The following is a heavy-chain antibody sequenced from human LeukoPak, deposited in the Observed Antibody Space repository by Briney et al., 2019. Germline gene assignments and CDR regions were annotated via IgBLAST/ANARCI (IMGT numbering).Heavy chain of an antibody. J-gene: IGHJ5*02. CDR1: GGSFSGYY. D-gene: IGHD3-10*02. Sequence: PSETLSLTCAVYGGSFSGYYWSWIRQPPGKGLDWIGEINHSGSTNYNPPLKSRVTISVDTSKNQFSLKLSSVTAADTAVYFCARLFVSSWFDPWGQGTLVTVSS. CDR2: INHSGST. V-gene: IGHV4-34*01. CDR3: ARLFVSSWFDP.